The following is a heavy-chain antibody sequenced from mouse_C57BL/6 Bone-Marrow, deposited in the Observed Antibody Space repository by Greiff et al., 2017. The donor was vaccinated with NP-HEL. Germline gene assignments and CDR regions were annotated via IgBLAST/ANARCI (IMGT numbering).Heavy chain of an antibody. CDR2: ISNGGGST. V-gene: IGHV5-12*01. Sequence: EVMLVESGGGLVQPGGSLKLSCAASGFTFSDYYMYWVRQTPEKRLEWVAYISNGGGSTYYPDTVKGRFTISRDNAKNTLYLQMSRLKSEDTAMYYCARRGGTTVVAPPAWFAYWGQGTLVTVSA. J-gene: IGHJ3*01. D-gene: IGHD1-1*01. CDR1: GFTFSDYY. CDR3: ARRGGTTVVAPPAWFAY.